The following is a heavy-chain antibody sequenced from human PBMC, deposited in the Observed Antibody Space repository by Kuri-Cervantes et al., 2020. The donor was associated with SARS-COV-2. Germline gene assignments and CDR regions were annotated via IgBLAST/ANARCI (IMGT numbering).Heavy chain of an antibody. J-gene: IGHJ1*01. Sequence: GGSLRLSCTASRFTFHTYWMSWVRQAPGKGLEWVANIKQDGSETYYVASVKGRFTISRDNAKNSLYLHMNSLRAEDTAVYYCARDSDDDVWSGYSTAEYFQHWGQGTLVTVSS. D-gene: IGHD3-3*01. V-gene: IGHV3-7*01. CDR3: ARDSDDDVWSGYSTAEYFQH. CDR1: RFTFHTYW. CDR2: IKQDGSET.